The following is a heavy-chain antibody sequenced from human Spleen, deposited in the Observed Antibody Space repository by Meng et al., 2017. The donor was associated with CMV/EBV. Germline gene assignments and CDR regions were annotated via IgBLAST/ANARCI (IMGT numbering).Heavy chain of an antibody. V-gene: IGHV3-30*04. CDR3: ARDSRTYCGGDCYLGY. CDR2: ISYDDGKNK. Sequence: STFSSYTMHWVRQATGKGLEWVALISYDDGKNKYYEDSVKGRFTISRDNSKNTLYLQMNSLRLEDTSVYYCARDSRTYCGGDCYLGYWGQGTLVTVSS. D-gene: IGHD2-21*01. J-gene: IGHJ4*02. CDR1: STFSSYT.